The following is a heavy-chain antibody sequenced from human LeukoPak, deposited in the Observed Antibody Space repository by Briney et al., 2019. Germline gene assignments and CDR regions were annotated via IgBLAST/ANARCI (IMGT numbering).Heavy chain of an antibody. CDR3: ARQLGQWLAHYFDY. D-gene: IGHD6-19*01. J-gene: IGHJ4*02. V-gene: IGHV4-39*01. Sequence: PSETLSLTCTVSGGSISSSSYYWGWIRQPPGKGLEWIGSIYYSGSTYYNPSLKSRVTISVDTSKNQFSLKLSSVTAADTAVYYCARQLGQWLAHYFDYWGQGTLVTVSS. CDR2: IYYSGST. CDR1: GGSISSSSYY.